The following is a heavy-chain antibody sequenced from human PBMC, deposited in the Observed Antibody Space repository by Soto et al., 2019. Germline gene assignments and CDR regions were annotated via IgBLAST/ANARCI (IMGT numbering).Heavy chain of an antibody. V-gene: IGHV1-2*04. CDR2: INPNSGGT. J-gene: IGHJ5*02. Sequence: QVQLVQSGAEVKKPGASVKVSCKASGYTFTGYYMHWVRQAPGQGLEWMGWINPNSGGTNYTQKIQGWVTMPRDTSISTAYMELSRLRSDDTAVYYCARGAVCSGGSCYGYNWFDPWGQGTLVTVSS. CDR3: ARGAVCSGGSCYGYNWFDP. CDR1: GYTFTGYY. D-gene: IGHD2-15*01.